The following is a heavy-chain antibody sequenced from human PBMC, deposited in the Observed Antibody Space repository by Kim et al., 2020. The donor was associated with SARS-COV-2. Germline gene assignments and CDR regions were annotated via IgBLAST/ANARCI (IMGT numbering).Heavy chain of an antibody. CDR1: GFNLRSYA. CDR3: ARTYCRSDTCDYIYVYYGLDA. Sequence: GGSLRLSCAASGFNLRSYAMHWVRQAPGKGLEWVAGITYDERSKNFVDSVKGRFTISRDSSKNMLYLRMNSLRADDTAVYYCARTYCRSDTCDYIYVYYGLDAWGQGTTVTVSS. D-gene: IGHD2-2*01. J-gene: IGHJ6*02. V-gene: IGHV3-30*04. CDR2: ITYDERSK.